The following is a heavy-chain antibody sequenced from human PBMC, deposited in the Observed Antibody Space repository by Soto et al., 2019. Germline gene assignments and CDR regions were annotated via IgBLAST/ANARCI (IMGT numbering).Heavy chain of an antibody. CDR2: MHPNSGNT. CDR3: ATSPTVTTPVAY. CDR1: GYTFTSYD. Sequence: GASVKVSCKASGYTFTSYDINWVRQATGQGLEWMGWMHPNSGNTGYAQKFQGRVTMTRNTSISTAYMELSSLRSEDTAVYYCATSPTVTTPVAYWGQGTLVTVSS. V-gene: IGHV1-8*01. D-gene: IGHD4-17*01. J-gene: IGHJ4*02.